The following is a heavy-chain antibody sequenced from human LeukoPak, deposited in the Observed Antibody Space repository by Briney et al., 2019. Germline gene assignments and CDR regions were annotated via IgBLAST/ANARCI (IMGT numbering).Heavy chain of an antibody. CDR2: IYYSGST. Sequence: PSQTLSLTCTVSGGSISSGGYYWSWIRQHPGKGLEWIGYIYYSGSTYYNPSLKSRVTISVDTSKNQLSLKLSSVTAADTAVYYRARGPGVDFGLDFWGQGILVTVSS. CDR3: ARGPGVDFGLDF. D-gene: IGHD3-10*01. CDR1: GGSISSGGYY. V-gene: IGHV4-31*03. J-gene: IGHJ4*02.